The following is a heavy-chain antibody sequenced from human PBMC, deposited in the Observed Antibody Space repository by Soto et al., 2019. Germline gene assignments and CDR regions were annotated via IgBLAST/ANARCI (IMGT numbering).Heavy chain of an antibody. D-gene: IGHD2-15*01. CDR2: IYWDDDK. J-gene: IGHJ4*02. V-gene: IGHV2-5*02. Sequence: QITLKESGPTLVKPTQTLTLTCTFSGFSLSTSGVGVGWIRQPPGKALEWLALIYWDDDKRYSPSLKSRLTITKDTSNNQVVLTMTNMDPVDTATYYCAHREGCSGGSCYSVVDYWGQGTLVTVSS. CDR1: GFSLSTSGVG. CDR3: AHREGCSGGSCYSVVDY.